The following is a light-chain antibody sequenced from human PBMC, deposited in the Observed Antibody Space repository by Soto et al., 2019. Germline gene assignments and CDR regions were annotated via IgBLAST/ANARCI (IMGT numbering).Light chain of an antibody. V-gene: IGLV2-14*01. CDR3: TSFTSANTLL. CDR1: SRDVGGSNN. Sequence: QSALTQPASVSGSPGQSITISCTGSSRDVGGSNNVSWYQQRPGKAPQLIIYDVNHRPSGVSDRFSGSKSGDTASLTISGLQPEDEDDYYCTSFTSANTLLFGGGTKLTVL. J-gene: IGLJ3*02. CDR2: DVN.